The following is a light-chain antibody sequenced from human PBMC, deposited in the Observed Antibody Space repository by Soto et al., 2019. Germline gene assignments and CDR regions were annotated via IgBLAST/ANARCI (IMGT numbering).Light chain of an antibody. CDR1: SSNIGAGYD. V-gene: IGLV1-40*01. J-gene: IGLJ3*02. CDR2: VNN. CDR3: QSYDSTLSGSWV. Sequence: QSVLTQPPSVSGAPGQRVTISCTGSSSNIGAGYDVHWYQHLPGTAPKLLIYVNNNRPSGVPDRFSGSKSGTSASLAITGLQGADEADYYCQSYDSTLSGSWVFGGGTQLTVL.